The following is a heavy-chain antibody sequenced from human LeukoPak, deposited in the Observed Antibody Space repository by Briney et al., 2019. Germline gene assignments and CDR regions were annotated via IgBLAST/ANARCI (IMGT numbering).Heavy chain of an antibody. CDR2: IYGIDSTI. J-gene: IGHJ3*02. Sequence: PGGSLRLSCAASGSTFSDYYMSWIRQAPGKGLEWLSYIYGIDSTISYAASVKGRFTISRDNAKNSLYLQMNSLRAEDTAVYYCARDAYYYDSSSYYRNAFDIWGQGTVVTVSS. V-gene: IGHV3-11*01. D-gene: IGHD3-22*01. CDR1: GSTFSDYY. CDR3: ARDAYYYDSSSYYRNAFDI.